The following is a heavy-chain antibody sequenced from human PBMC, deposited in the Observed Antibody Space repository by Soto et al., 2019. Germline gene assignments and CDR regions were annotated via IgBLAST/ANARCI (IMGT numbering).Heavy chain of an antibody. CDR1: GYTFTSYD. J-gene: IGHJ2*01. Sequence: SSVKVSCKASGYTFTSYDINWVRQATGKGLEWMGWMNPNSGNTGYAQKFQGRVTMTRNTSISTAYMELSRLRSEDTAVYYCARNVPARDWYFDLWGRGTLGTVSS. D-gene: IGHD6-6*01. CDR3: ARNVPARDWYFDL. V-gene: IGHV1-8*01. CDR2: MNPNSGNT.